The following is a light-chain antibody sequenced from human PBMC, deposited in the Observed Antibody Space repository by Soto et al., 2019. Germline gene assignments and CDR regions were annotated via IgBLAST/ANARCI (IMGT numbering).Light chain of an antibody. Sequence: IQITQSPSTLPGSVAERVTITCRASQTISSWLAWYQQKPGKAPKLLIYKASTLKSGVPSRFSGSGSGTEFTLTISSLQSEDFAVYYCQQYHIWPPWTSGQGTKVDIK. CDR3: QQYHIWPPWT. CDR1: QTISSW. CDR2: KAS. J-gene: IGKJ1*01. V-gene: IGKV1-5*03.